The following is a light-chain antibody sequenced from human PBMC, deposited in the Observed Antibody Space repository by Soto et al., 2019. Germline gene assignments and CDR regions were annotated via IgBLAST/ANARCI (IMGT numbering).Light chain of an antibody. Sequence: EVVMTQSPATLSVSPGDRATLSCRASQSVSSNLAWYQQRPGQAPRLLIYGASTSATGLPARFSGSGSGTEFTLTISSLQSEDFAAYYCQQYNNWPRTFGQGTKVEI. CDR3: QQYNNWPRT. J-gene: IGKJ1*01. V-gene: IGKV3-15*01. CDR2: GAS. CDR1: QSVSSN.